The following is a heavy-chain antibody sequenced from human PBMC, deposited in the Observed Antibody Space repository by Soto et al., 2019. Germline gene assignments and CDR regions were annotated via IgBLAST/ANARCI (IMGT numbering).Heavy chain of an antibody. CDR1: GFPFSDYY. CDR3: ARDYSSSKSLGMDV. CDR2: ISSSGSTI. J-gene: IGHJ6*02. Sequence: PGGSLRLSCAASGFPFSDYYMSWIRQAPGKGLEWVSYISSSGSTIYYADSVKGRFTISRDNAKNSLYLQMNSLRAEDTAVYYCARDYSSSKSLGMDVWGQGTTVTVSS. D-gene: IGHD6-6*01. V-gene: IGHV3-11*01.